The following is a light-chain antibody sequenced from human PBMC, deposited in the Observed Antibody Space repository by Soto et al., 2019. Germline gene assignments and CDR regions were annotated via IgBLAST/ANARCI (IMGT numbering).Light chain of an antibody. CDR1: PSVSSY. CDR3: QQRSNCPPST. Sequence: EIVLTQSPATLSLSPGERATLSCRASPSVSSYLAWYQQKPGQAPRLLVYDASNRATGIPARFSGSGSGTDFTLTISSLEPEDFAVYYCQQRSNCPPSTFGQGTRLEIK. J-gene: IGKJ5*01. V-gene: IGKV3-11*01. CDR2: DAS.